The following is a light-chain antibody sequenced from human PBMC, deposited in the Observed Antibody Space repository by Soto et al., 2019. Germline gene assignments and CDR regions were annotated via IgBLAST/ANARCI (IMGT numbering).Light chain of an antibody. CDR1: QSVSNNY. J-gene: IGKJ5*01. CDR2: DAS. V-gene: IGKV3-20*01. CDR3: QQYGRSLT. Sequence: IMLTNSAGAVSLSTRERATLSCRASQSVSNNYLAWYQQKPGQAPRLLIYDASSRATGIPDKFSGSGSGTDFTLIISRLEPEDFAVYYCQQYGRSLTFGGGARLEIK.